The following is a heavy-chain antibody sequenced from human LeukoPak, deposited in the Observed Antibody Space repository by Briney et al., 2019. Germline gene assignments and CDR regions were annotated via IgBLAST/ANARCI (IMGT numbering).Heavy chain of an antibody. CDR3: ARDTSAWRYGMDV. Sequence: PGGSLRLSCEASGFTFSRHWMSWVRQAPGKGLEWVAIIKQDGSEKDYVDSVTGRFTISRDNAKNSLYLQMNSLRDEDTAVYYCARDTSAWRYGMDVWGQGTTVTVSS. D-gene: IGHD6-19*01. V-gene: IGHV3-7*01. CDR2: IKQDGSEK. J-gene: IGHJ6*02. CDR1: GFTFSRHW.